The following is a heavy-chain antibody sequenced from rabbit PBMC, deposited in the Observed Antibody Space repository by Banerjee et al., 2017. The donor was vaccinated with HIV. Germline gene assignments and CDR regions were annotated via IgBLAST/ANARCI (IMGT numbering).Heavy chain of an antibody. Sequence: QEQLEESGGDLVKPEGSLTLTCTASGFSFNNKYVMCWVRQAPGKGLEWIACINTSSGNTVYANWAKGRFTISKTSSTTVTLQMTSLTAADTATYFCARAVWSEGWDNYFNLWGQGTLVTVS. CDR2: INTSSGNT. CDR1: GFSFNNKYV. J-gene: IGHJ4*01. V-gene: IGHV1S45*01. D-gene: IGHD4-2*01. CDR3: ARAVWSEGWDNYFNL.